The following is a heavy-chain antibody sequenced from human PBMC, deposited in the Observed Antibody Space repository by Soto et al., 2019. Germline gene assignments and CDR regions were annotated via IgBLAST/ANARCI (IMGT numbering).Heavy chain of an antibody. Sequence: EVQLVESGGGLVQPGGSRRLSCAASGLTFSNYWMSWVRQAPGKGLEWVANIKQDGSEKNYVDSVKGRFTISRDNAKNSLDLQMNSLRAEDTAVYYCASVAIWGQGTPVTVSS. D-gene: IGHD5-12*01. V-gene: IGHV3-7*01. CDR3: ASVAI. J-gene: IGHJ4*02. CDR2: IKQDGSEK. CDR1: GLTFSNYW.